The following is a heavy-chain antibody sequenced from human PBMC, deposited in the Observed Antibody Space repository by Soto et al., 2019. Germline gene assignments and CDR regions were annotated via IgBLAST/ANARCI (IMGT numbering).Heavy chain of an antibody. CDR3: GRGGLRLKKPDRYYGLAV. CDR2: ISYDGSNK. CDR1: GFTFSSYT. D-gene: IGHD4-17*01. Sequence: PGGSLRLSCAASGFTFSSYTMHWVRQAPGKGLEWVAVISYDGSNKYYSDSVKGRFTMSTDNSKGTLCLQMNSLGAEDTAMYYCGRGGLRLKKPDRYYGLAVWGQGTTVTV. J-gene: IGHJ6*02. V-gene: IGHV3-30-3*01.